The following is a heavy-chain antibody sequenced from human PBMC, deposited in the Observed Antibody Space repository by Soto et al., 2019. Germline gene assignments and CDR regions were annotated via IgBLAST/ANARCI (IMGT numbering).Heavy chain of an antibody. CDR1: GFTFSKYA. CDR2: ISDNADRT. J-gene: IGHJ4*02. CDR3: AKDQSTWILGSLDY. V-gene: IGHV3-23*01. D-gene: IGHD1-1*01. Sequence: PGGSLRLSCAASGFTFSKYAMAWVRRAPGKGLEWVSAISDNADRTYYAASVEGRFIISRDNSKNTLYLQTGSLSAEDTAVYYCAKDQSTWILGSLDYWGPGTLVTVSS.